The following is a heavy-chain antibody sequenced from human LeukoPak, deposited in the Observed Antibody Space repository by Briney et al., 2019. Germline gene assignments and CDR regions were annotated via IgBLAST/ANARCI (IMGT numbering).Heavy chain of an antibody. V-gene: IGHV3-30-3*01. CDR3: ARARIAAAGRTNLHAFDI. D-gene: IGHD6-13*01. J-gene: IGHJ3*02. Sequence: GGSLGLSCAASGFTFSSYAMHWVRQAPGKGLEWVAVISYDGSNKYYADSVKGRFTISRDNSKNTLYLQMNSLRAEDTAVYYCARARIAAAGRTNLHAFDIWGQGTMVTVSS. CDR1: GFTFSSYA. CDR2: ISYDGSNK.